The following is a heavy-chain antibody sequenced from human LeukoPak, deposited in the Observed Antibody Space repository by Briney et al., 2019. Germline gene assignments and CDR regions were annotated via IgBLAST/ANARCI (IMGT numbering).Heavy chain of an antibody. J-gene: IGHJ5*02. CDR1: GDSINSSISY. Sequence: SETLSPTCTVSGDSINSSISYWGWIRQPPGKGLEWIGEINHSGSTNYNPSLKSRVTILVDTSKNQFSLKLSSVTAADTAVYYCARGSPPKFWSGYSDWFDPWGQGTLVTVSS. CDR3: ARGSPPKFWSGYSDWFDP. V-gene: IGHV4-39*07. D-gene: IGHD3-3*01. CDR2: INHSGST.